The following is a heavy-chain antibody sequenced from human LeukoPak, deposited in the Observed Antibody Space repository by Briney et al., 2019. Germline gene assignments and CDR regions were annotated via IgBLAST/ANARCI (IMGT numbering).Heavy chain of an antibody. CDR1: GSTLNSYW. CDR2: INSDGSST. V-gene: IGHV3-74*01. J-gene: IGHJ3*02. CDR3: VRVFTMIVVDALDI. Sequence: GGSLRLSCAASGSTLNSYWMHWVRQAPGKGLVWVSRINSDGSSTSYADSVKGRFTISRDNAKNTLYLQMNSLRAEDTAVYYCVRVFTMIVVDALDIWGQGTMVTVSS. D-gene: IGHD3-22*01.